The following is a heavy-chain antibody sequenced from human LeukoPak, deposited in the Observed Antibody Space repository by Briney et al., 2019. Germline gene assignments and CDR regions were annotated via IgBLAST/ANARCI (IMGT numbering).Heavy chain of an antibody. CDR1: GFTFEDHG. J-gene: IGHJ4*02. D-gene: IGHD5-12*01. CDR3: VRHFNSVATMQIDY. CDR2: INWNSGSK. V-gene: IGHV3-20*01. Sequence: GGSLRLSCATSGFTFEDHGLSWVRQAPGKGLEWVSGINWNSGSKRYAASVKGRFTISRDNARDSVYLEMTSLRVEDTAFYHCVRHFNSVATMQIDYWGQGILVSVSS.